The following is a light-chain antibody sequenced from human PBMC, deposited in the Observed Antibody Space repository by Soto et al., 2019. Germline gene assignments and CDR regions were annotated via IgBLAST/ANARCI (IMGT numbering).Light chain of an antibody. J-gene: IGKJ5*01. CDR2: AAS. V-gene: IGKV1-39*01. CDR1: QSIGKH. CDR3: QQGYTSAIT. Sequence: DIQMTQSPSYMSASVGDRVPITCRASQSIGKHLNWYQQKPGKAPKFLIYAASNLQSGVPSRFSGSGSGTDFTLTVNSLQPEDFATYYCQQGYTSAITFGQGTRLEIK.